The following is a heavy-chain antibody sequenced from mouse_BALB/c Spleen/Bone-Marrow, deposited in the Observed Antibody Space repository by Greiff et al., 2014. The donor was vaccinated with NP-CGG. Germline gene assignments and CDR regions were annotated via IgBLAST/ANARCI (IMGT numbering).Heavy chain of an antibody. CDR1: GFNFNDCY. J-gene: IGHJ4*01. Sequence: VQLQQSGAELVRSGASVKLSCTASGFNFNDCYMHWVKQRPEKGLEWIGCVDTENGDTKYAPKFQGKATLTADTSSNTAYLQLSSQTSEDAAVYCCNAREALDYWGQGTSVTVSS. CDR3: NAREALDY. V-gene: IGHV14-4*02. CDR2: VDTENGDT.